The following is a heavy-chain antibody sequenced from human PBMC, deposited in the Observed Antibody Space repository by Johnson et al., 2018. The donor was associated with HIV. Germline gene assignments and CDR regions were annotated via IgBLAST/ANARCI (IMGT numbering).Heavy chain of an antibody. CDR3: ARLRRQKGGGAFDV. D-gene: IGHD3-16*01. CDR2: IYSGGRT. V-gene: IGHV3-66*04. CDR1: GFTFSSYA. Sequence: VLLVESGGGVVQPGRSLRLSCAASGFTFSSYAMHWVRQAPGKGLECVSGIYSGGRTYYADSVKGRFTISRDNSKNTLYLQMNSLRAEDTAVYYCARLRRQKGGGAFDVWGQGTLVTVSS. J-gene: IGHJ3*01.